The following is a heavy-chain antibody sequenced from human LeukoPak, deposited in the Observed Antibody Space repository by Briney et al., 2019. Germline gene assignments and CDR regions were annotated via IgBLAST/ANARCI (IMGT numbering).Heavy chain of an antibody. CDR3: AKDKALGYCSAGSCLYLDY. CDR1: GFTFDDYA. Sequence: PGGSLRLSCAASGFTFDDYAIHWVRQAPGEGLEWVSLISGDGGNTYYADSVKGRFTLSRDNSKNSLYLQMNSLRSEDTAFYYCAKDKALGYCSAGSCLYLDYWGQGTLVTVSS. J-gene: IGHJ4*02. CDR2: ISGDGGNT. V-gene: IGHV3-43*02. D-gene: IGHD2-15*01.